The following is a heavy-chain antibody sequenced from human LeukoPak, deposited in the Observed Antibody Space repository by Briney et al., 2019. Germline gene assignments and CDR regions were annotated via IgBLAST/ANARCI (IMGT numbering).Heavy chain of an antibody. Sequence: SQSLTLTCTVSGGSISSGGYYWSWIRQHPGKGLEWIGYIYYSGSTYYNPSLKSRVTISVDTSKNQFSLKLSSVTAADTAVYYCARVETTANAFDIWGQGTMVTVSS. J-gene: IGHJ3*02. CDR3: ARVETTANAFDI. CDR2: IYYSGST. D-gene: IGHD4-11*01. CDR1: GGSISSGGYY. V-gene: IGHV4-31*03.